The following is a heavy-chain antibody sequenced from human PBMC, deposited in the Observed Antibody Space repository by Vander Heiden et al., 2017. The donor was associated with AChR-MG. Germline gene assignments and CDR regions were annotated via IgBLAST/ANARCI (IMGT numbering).Heavy chain of an antibody. D-gene: IGHD6-19*01. J-gene: IGHJ6*02. CDR3: ARGSSGHRPVGGWGYYYYGMDV. CDR1: GGSLSSYY. CDR2: INYSGST. V-gene: IGHV4-59*01. Sequence: QVQLQESGPGLVKPSETLSLTCTVPGGSLSSYYWSWIGRPQGKGLEWIGYINYSGSTDYNPSLKSRVTISVDTSKNQFSLKLSSVTAADTAVYYCARGSSGHRPVGGWGYYYYGMDVWGQGTTVNVSS.